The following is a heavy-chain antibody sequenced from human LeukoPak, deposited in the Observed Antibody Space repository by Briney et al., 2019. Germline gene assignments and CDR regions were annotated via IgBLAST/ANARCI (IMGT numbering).Heavy chain of an antibody. D-gene: IGHD6-6*01. J-gene: IGHJ4*02. V-gene: IGHV3-23*01. Sequence: PGGTLRLSCAASGFTFSSYAMSWVRQAPGKGLEWVSAISASGGSTYYADSVKGRFTISRDNSKNTLYLQMNSLRAEDTAVYYCAKMGYSSSSGDYWGQGTLVTVSS. CDR2: ISASGGST. CDR3: AKMGYSSSSGDY. CDR1: GFTFSSYA.